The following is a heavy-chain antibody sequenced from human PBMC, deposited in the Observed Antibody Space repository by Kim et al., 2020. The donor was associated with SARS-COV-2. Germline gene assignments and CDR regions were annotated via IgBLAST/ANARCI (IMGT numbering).Heavy chain of an antibody. Sequence: PPRNSRVTISVDTSKNQFSLKLSSVTAADTVVYYCAARGFWSGSHDAFDIWGQGTMVTVSS. V-gene: IGHV4-59*01. D-gene: IGHD3-3*01. CDR3: AARGFWSGSHDAFDI. J-gene: IGHJ3*02.